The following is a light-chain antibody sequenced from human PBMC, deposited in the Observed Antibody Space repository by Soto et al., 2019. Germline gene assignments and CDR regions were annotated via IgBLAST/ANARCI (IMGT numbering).Light chain of an antibody. Sequence: DIQLTQSPSSLSASVGDRVTVTCRASQNISRYLNWYQQIPGKAPKLLIYATSSLQTGVPSRFRGSGGGAEYTLTISSLPPEYFAVYYWQQSYNTPRPTFGGGTKL. CDR1: QNISRY. V-gene: IGKV1-39*01. J-gene: IGKJ4*01. CDR2: ATS. CDR3: QQSYNTPRPT.